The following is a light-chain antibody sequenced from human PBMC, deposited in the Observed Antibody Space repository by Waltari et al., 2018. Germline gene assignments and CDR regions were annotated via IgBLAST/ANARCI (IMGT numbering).Light chain of an antibody. CDR2: AAL. J-gene: IGKJ4*01. Sequence: DIQLTQSPSFLSASVGDRVTIPCRASQGITGYVGWYQQKPGKAPKLLIYAALNLQSGVPSRFSGSGSGTEFTLTISSLQPEDFATYHCQQLKSYPLTFGGGTKVEIK. CDR1: QGITGY. CDR3: QQLKSYPLT. V-gene: IGKV1-9*01.